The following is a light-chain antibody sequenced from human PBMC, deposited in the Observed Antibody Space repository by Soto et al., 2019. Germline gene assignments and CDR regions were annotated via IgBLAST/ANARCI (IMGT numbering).Light chain of an antibody. Sequence: DIVMTQSPLSLPVTPGEPASISCRSSQSLLHSNGYNYLDWYLQKPGQSPQLLIYLGSNRASGVPDRFRGSGSGTDFTLKISRVEAEDVGLYYCMQAPQTPKTFGQGTNVETK. V-gene: IGKV2-28*01. CDR3: MQAPQTPKT. J-gene: IGKJ1*01. CDR1: QSLLHSNGYNY. CDR2: LGS.